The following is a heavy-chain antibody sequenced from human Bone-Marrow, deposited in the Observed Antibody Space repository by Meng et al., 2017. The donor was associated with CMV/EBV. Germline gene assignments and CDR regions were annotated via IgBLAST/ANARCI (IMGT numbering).Heavy chain of an antibody. J-gene: IGHJ4*02. CDR3: AKGDYGDYIAY. Sequence: GGSLRLSCVASGFSVNSNYMSWVRQAPGKGLEWVSVIYRGGSTYYADSVKGRFTVSRDDSKNTLYLQMNSLRAEDTAVYYCAKGDYGDYIAYWGQGTLVTVSS. V-gene: IGHV3-66*02. D-gene: IGHD4-17*01. CDR2: IYRGGST. CDR1: GFSVNSNY.